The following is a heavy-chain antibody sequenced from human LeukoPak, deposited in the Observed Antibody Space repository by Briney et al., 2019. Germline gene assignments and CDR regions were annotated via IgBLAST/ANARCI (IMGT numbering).Heavy chain of an antibody. CDR2: IYYSGST. D-gene: IGHD3-9*01. Sequence: SSETLSLTCTVSGGSISSYYWSWIRQPPGKGLEWIGYIYYSGSTNYNPSLKSRVTISVDTSKNQFSLKLSSVTAADTAVYYCASINYDILTGYPGFFDYWGQGTLVTVSS. CDR1: GGSISSYY. CDR3: ASINYDILTGYPGFFDY. J-gene: IGHJ4*02. V-gene: IGHV4-59*01.